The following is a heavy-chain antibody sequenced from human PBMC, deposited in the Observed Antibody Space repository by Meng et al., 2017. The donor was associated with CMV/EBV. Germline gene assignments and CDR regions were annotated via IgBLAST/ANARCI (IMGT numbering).Heavy chain of an antibody. CDR2: ISGSGGST. J-gene: IGHJ3*02. CDR1: GFAVSGNY. CDR3: AKDQGAYDFWSGYYTLDI. V-gene: IGHV3-23*01. Sequence: GESLKISCAASGFAVSGNYMSWVRQAPGKGLEWVSAISGSGGSTYYADSVKGRFTISRDNSKNTLYLQMNSLRAEDTAVYYCAKDQGAYDFWSGYYTLDIWGQGTMVTVSS. D-gene: IGHD3-3*01.